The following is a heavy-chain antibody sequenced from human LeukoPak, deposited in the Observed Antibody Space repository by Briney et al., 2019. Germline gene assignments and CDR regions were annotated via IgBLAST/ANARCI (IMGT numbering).Heavy chain of an antibody. J-gene: IGHJ4*02. D-gene: IGHD1-14*01. CDR3: ARGPRGIRNLYYFDC. V-gene: IGHV1-69*04. Sequence: SVKVPCKASGGTFSSYAISWVRHAPRQGLEWMGTVIPILGIANYAQKFQGRVTITADNSTSTAYMELSSLRSEDTAVYYCARGPRGIRNLYYFDCWGQGTLVTVSS. CDR2: VIPILGIA. CDR1: GGTFSSYA.